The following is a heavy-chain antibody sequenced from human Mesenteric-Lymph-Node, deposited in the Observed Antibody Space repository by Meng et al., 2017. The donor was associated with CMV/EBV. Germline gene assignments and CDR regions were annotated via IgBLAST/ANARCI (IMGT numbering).Heavy chain of an antibody. CDR3: ARGRYYYGSGSYYMHYYYGMDV. CDR1: GGSSIGYY. J-gene: IGHJ6*02. D-gene: IGHD3-10*01. V-gene: IGHV4-34*01. CDR2: INHSGST. Sequence: SETLSPTCAVHGGSSIGYYWSWIRQPPGKGLEWIGEINHSGSTNYNPSLKSRVTISVDTSKNQLSLKLSSVTAADTAVYYCARGRYYYGSGSYYMHYYYGMDVWGQGTTVTVSS.